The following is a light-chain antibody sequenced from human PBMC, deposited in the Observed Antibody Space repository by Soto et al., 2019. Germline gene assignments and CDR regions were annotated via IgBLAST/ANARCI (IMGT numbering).Light chain of an antibody. CDR3: QQYHNLWT. Sequence: EVVMTQSPATLSVSPGERATLSCRASQSVTTNMVWYQQKPGQAPRLLIYGASTRATGIPARFSGSGSGTDFTLTISSLQSEDFALYYCQQYHNLWTFGQGTKVDTK. J-gene: IGKJ1*01. V-gene: IGKV3-15*01. CDR2: GAS. CDR1: QSVTTN.